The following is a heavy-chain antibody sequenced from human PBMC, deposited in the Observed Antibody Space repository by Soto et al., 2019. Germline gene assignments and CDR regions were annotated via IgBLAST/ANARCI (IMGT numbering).Heavy chain of an antibody. CDR2: LSGTGDSS. D-gene: IGHD3-10*01. Sequence: GGSLRLSCAASGFTFGSYAMSWVRQAPGKGLEWVSLLSGTGDSSEYANSVKGRFTIPRDYSKTTVFLQMNSLRAEDTAVYFCAKDNGNYGSGSFSHWGQGTLVTVSS. CDR3: AKDNGNYGSGSFSH. J-gene: IGHJ4*02. V-gene: IGHV3-23*01. CDR1: GFTFGSYA.